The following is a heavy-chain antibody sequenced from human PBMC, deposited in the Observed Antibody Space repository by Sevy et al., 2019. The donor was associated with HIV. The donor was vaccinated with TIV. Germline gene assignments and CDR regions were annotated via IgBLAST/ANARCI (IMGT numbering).Heavy chain of an antibody. CDR3: VRAIAKEDSF. D-gene: IGHD6-13*01. V-gene: IGHV3-7*01. Sequence: GGSLRLSCMASGFTLNNYWMNWVRQAPGKGLEWVANINQDGSVKYYVDSVRGRFTVSRDNAKNLVFLQMNSLRVDDTALHYCVRAIAKEDSFWGQGTLVTVSS. CDR1: GFTLNNYW. CDR2: INQDGSVK. J-gene: IGHJ4*02.